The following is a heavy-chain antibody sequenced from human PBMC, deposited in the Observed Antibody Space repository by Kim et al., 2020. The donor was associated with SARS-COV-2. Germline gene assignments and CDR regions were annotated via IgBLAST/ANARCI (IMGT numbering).Heavy chain of an antibody. J-gene: IGHJ4*02. V-gene: IGHV3-66*01. CDR3: ARDFAGIVARFDY. D-gene: IGHD3-16*02. Sequence: YADSVKGRFTVSRDYSKNTMYLQMNSLRVEDTAVYYCARDFAGIVARFDYWGQGTLVTVSS.